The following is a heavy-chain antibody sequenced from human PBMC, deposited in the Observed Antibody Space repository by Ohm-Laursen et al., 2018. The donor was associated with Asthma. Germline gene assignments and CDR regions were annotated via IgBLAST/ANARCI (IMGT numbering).Heavy chain of an antibody. D-gene: IGHD5-24*01. CDR3: ARDLETVRLDEYFDY. J-gene: IGHJ4*02. CDR2: ISSSSSTI. CDR1: GFTFSSYS. V-gene: IGHV3-48*01. Sequence: GSLRLPCSASGFTFSSYSMNWVRQAPGKGLEWVSYISSSSSTIYYADSVKGRFTISRDNAKNSLYLQMNSLRAEDTAVYYCARDLETVRLDEYFDYWGQGTLVTVSS.